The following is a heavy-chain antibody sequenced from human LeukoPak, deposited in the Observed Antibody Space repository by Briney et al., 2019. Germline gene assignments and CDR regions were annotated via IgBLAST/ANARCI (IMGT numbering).Heavy chain of an antibody. D-gene: IGHD3-22*01. CDR2: IRYDGSNK. Sequence: GSLRLSCAASGFTFSSYGMHWVRQAPGKGLEWVAFIRYDGSNKYYADSVKGRFTISRDNSKNTPYLQMNSLRAEDTAVYYCAKATYYYDSSGYSGIFDYWGQGTLVTVSS. V-gene: IGHV3-30*02. CDR1: GFTFSSYG. CDR3: AKATYYYDSSGYSGIFDY. J-gene: IGHJ4*02.